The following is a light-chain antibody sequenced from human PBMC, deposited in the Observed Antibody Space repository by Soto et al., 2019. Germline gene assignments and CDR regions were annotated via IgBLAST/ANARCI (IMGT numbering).Light chain of an antibody. J-gene: IGKJ2*01. CDR2: GAS. Sequence: ESLLTQSPGTLSLSPGERATLSCRASQSVSTRYLAWYQQKPGQAPRLLIYGASIRATGIPDRFSGSGSGTHLTLTISRLEAEDFAVYCCHQFGSSPPAFTFGQGTKLEI. CDR1: QSVSTRY. V-gene: IGKV3-20*01. CDR3: HQFGSSPPAFT.